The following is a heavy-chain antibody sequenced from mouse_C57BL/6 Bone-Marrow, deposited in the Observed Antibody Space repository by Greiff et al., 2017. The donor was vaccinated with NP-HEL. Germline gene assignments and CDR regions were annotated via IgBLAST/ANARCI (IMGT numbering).Heavy chain of an antibody. CDR2: IHPNSGST. Sequence: QVHVKQPGAELVKPGASVKLSCKASGYTFTSYWMHWVKQRPGQGLEWIGMIHPNSGSTNYNEKFKSKATLTVDKSSSTAYMQLSSLTSEDSAVYYCAISSPWAWFAYWGQGTLVTVSA. CDR3: AISSPWAWFAY. J-gene: IGHJ3*01. CDR1: GYTFTSYW. V-gene: IGHV1-64*01. D-gene: IGHD1-1*01.